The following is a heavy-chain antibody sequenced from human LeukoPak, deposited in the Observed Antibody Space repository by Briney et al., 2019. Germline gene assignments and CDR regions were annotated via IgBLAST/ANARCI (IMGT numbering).Heavy chain of an antibody. CDR2: ISYDGSNK. V-gene: IGHV3-30*01. J-gene: IGHJ4*02. CDR1: GLTFSSYA. Sequence: GGSLRLYCAASGLTFSSYAMHWVRQAPGKGLEWVAVISYDGSNKYYADSVKGRFTISRDNSKNTLYLQMNSLRAEDTAVYYCARADCSSTSCYTVDCWGQGTLVTVSS. D-gene: IGHD2-2*02. CDR3: ARADCSSTSCYTVDC.